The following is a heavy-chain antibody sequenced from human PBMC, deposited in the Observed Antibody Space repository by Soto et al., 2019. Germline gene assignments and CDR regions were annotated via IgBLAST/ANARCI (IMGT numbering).Heavy chain of an antibody. CDR3: ARGGYSSGWTRFDY. Sequence: SETLSLTCTVSGGSISSYYWSWIRQPPGKGLEWIGYIYYSGSTNYNPSLKSRVTISVDTSKNQFSLKLSSVTAADTAVYYCARGGYSSGWTRFDYWGQGTLLTVSS. CDR2: IYYSGST. D-gene: IGHD6-19*01. J-gene: IGHJ4*02. V-gene: IGHV4-59*01. CDR1: GGSISSYY.